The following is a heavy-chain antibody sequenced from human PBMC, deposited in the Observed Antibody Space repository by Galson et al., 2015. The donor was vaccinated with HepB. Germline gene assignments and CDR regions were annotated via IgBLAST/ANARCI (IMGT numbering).Heavy chain of an antibody. V-gene: IGHV1-69*13. CDR1: GGTFSSYS. CDR2: IIPIFGTT. Sequence: SVKVSCKASGGTFSSYSISWVRQAPGQGLEWMGGIIPIFGTTNYAQKFQGRVTITADESTSTAYMELSSLRSEDTAVFYCAKSGRSSHYYDGMDVWGQGTTVTVSS. J-gene: IGHJ6*02. D-gene: IGHD1-26*01. CDR3: AKSGRSSHYYDGMDV.